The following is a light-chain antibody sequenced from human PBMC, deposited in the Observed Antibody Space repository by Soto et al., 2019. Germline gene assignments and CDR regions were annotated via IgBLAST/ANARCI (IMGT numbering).Light chain of an antibody. CDR1: TGAVTSGYY. V-gene: IGLV7-43*01. J-gene: IGLJ1*01. Sequence: QAVVTQEPSLTVSPGGTVTLTCTSSTGAVTSGYYPTWFQQKPGQGTRALIYDTSNKHSWTPARFSGSLLGGNAALTLSGVQPEDEAEYYCLLYYGGAYVFGTGTKVTGL. CDR2: DTS. CDR3: LLYYGGAYV.